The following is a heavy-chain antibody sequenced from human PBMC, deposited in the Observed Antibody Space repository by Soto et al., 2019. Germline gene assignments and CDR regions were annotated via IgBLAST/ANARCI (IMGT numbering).Heavy chain of an antibody. J-gene: IGHJ6*02. CDR1: GGTFSSHS. V-gene: IGHV1-69*01. Sequence: QVQLVQSGAEVKKPGSSAKVSCKVSGGTFSSHSINWVRQAPGQGPEWMGGIIPIFGTENYAQKFQGRVTITADESTTTAYMELSSLTSEDTALYYCSTSVYCSTTRCYYYYGLDVWGQGTTVIVSS. D-gene: IGHD2-2*01. CDR3: STSVYCSTTRCYYYYGLDV. CDR2: IIPIFGTE.